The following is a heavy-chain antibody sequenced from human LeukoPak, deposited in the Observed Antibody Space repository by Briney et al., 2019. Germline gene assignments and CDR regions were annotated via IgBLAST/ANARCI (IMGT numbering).Heavy chain of an antibody. Sequence: PSETLSLTCTVSGASISSYYWSWIRQPAGKGLEWIGRIYTTGSTNYSPSLKSRVTMSVDTSKNQFSLMLTSVTAADTALYYCARGTSGSDGNWFDPWGQGTLVTVSS. CDR1: GASISSYY. CDR3: ARGTSGSDGNWFDP. J-gene: IGHJ5*02. V-gene: IGHV4-4*07. CDR2: IYTTGST. D-gene: IGHD1-26*01.